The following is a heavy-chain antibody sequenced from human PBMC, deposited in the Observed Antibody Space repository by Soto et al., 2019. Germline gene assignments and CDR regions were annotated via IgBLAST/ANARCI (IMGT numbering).Heavy chain of an antibody. CDR2: ISSSSSYT. V-gene: IGHV3-11*06. J-gene: IGHJ3*02. Sequence: GGSLRLSCAASGFTFSDYYMSWIRQAPGKGLEWVSYISSSSSYTNYADSVKGRFTISRDNAKNSLYLQMNSLRAEDTAVYYCARDILSDGGHCDFSQVPNAFDIWGQGTMVTVSS. CDR3: ARDILSDGGHCDFSQVPNAFDI. D-gene: IGHD2-15*01. CDR1: GFTFSDYY.